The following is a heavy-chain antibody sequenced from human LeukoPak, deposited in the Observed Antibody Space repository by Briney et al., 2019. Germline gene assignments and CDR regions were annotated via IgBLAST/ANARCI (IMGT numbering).Heavy chain of an antibody. CDR2: IYPSDSDT. V-gene: IGHV5-51*01. Sequence: GESLKTSCKGSGYRINDYWIGWVRQMPGKGLEWMGIIYPSDSDTRYSPSFQGQVTVSADKSMSTAYLQWSSLKAADTAIYYCARLPSIDAIKGIFFDNWGQGTLVTVSS. CDR1: GYRINDYW. D-gene: IGHD5-24*01. J-gene: IGHJ4*02. CDR3: ARLPSIDAIKGIFFDN.